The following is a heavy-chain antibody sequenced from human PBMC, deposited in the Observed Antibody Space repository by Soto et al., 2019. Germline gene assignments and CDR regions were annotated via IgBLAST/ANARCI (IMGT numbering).Heavy chain of an antibody. Sequence: QVQLVESGGGVVQPGRSLRLSCAASGFTFSSYAMHWVRQAPGKGLEWVAVISYDGSNKYYADSVKGRFTISRDNSKNTLYLQMNSLIAEDTAVYYCAGDSGSSAFDYWGQGTLVTVSS. CDR1: GFTFSSYA. J-gene: IGHJ4*02. CDR2: ISYDGSNK. D-gene: IGHD1-26*01. V-gene: IGHV3-30-3*01. CDR3: AGDSGSSAFDY.